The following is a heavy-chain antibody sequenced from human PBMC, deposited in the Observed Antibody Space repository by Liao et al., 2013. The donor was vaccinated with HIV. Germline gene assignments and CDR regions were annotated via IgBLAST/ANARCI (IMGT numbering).Heavy chain of an antibody. V-gene: IGHV4-39*07. CDR1: GGSINSSPYY. CDR2: IYYSGST. J-gene: IGHJ4*02. CDR3: AREQTAISDY. Sequence: QLQLQESGPGLVKPSETLSLTCTVSGGSINSSPYYWGWIRQPPGKGLEWLGSIYYSGSTYYNPSLKSRVTISVDTSKNQFSLKLSSVTAADTAMYYCAREQTAISDYWGQGTLVTVSS. D-gene: IGHD5-18*01.